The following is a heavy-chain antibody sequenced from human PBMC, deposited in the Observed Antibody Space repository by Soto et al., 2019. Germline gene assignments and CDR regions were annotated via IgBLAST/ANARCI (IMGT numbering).Heavy chain of an antibody. CDR2: INHSGST. CDR3: ARDKITGLFDY. Sequence: QVQLQHWGAGLLKPSETLSLTCAVYGGSFSGYYWTWIRQPPGTGLEWIGEINHSGSTNYNPSLKSRVTISVDTSKNQFSLKLTSVTAADTAVYYCARDKITGLFDYWVQGTLVTVSS. J-gene: IGHJ4*02. CDR1: GGSFSGYY. D-gene: IGHD2-8*02. V-gene: IGHV4-34*01.